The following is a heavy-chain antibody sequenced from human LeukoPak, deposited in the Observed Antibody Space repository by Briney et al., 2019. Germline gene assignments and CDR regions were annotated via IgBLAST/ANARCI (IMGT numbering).Heavy chain of an antibody. D-gene: IGHD6-19*01. CDR3: ARVPTPDGEWLVLHFDY. CDR1: GGSISSGSYY. J-gene: IGHJ4*02. V-gene: IGHV4-61*02. Sequence: SETLSLTCTVSGGSISSGSYYWSWIRQPAGKGLEWIGRIYTSGSTNYNPSLKSRVTISVDTSKNQFSLKLSSVTAADTAVYYCARVPTPDGEWLVLHFDYWGQGTLVTVSS. CDR2: IYTSGST.